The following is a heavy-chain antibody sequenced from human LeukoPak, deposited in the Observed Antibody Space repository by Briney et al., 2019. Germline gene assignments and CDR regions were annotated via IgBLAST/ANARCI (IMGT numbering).Heavy chain of an antibody. CDR3: ARETYDSSGSPPRSFDL. CDR1: GGSISSYY. CDR2: IYTSGGT. V-gene: IGHV4-4*07. Sequence: TSETLSLTCTVSGGSISSYYWSWIRQPAGKGLEWIGRIYTSGGTNYNPSLKSRVTMSVDTSKNQFSLKLSSVTAADTAVYYCARETYDSSGSPPRSFDLWGRGTLVTVSS. J-gene: IGHJ2*01. D-gene: IGHD3-22*01.